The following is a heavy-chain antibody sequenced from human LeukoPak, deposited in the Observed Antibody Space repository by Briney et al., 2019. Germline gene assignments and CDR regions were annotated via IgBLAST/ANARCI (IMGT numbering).Heavy chain of an antibody. CDR2: IYYSGST. CDR1: GGSISSYY. CDR3: ARESAVYSSGWYSI. D-gene: IGHD6-19*01. J-gene: IGHJ4*02. Sequence: SETLSLTCTVSGGSISSYYWSWIRQPPGRGLEWIGYIYYSGSTNYDPSLKSRVTISVDTSKNQFSLKLNSVTPEDTAVYYCARESAVYSSGWYSIWGQGTLVTVSS. V-gene: IGHV4-59*12.